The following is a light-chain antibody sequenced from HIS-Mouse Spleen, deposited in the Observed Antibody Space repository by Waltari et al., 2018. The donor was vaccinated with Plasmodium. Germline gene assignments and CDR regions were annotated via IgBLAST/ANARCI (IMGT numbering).Light chain of an antibody. CDR3: CSDAGSSTLV. V-gene: IGLV2-23*01. CDR2: EGS. J-gene: IGLJ3*02. Sequence: QSALTQPASVSGSPGQSITISCTGTSSDVGSYNLVSWYQQHPGQAPKLMIYEGSKRPSGVSNRFSGSKAGNTASLTISGLQAEDEADYYCCSDAGSSTLVFGGGTKLTVL. CDR1: SSDVGSYNL.